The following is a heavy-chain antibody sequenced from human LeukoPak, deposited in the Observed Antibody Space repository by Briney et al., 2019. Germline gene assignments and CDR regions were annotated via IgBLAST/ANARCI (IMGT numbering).Heavy chain of an antibody. D-gene: IGHD6-13*01. Sequence: VESLNISCKGSGYSVTSYWIGWVRQMPGKGLEWKGIIYPGDSDTRYSPSFQGQVTITADKSISTAYLQWSSLKASDTAMYYCARLGGSSWQAARYWGQGTLVTVSS. V-gene: IGHV5-51*01. CDR1: GYSVTSYW. CDR3: ARLGGSSWQAARY. J-gene: IGHJ4*02. CDR2: IYPGDSDT.